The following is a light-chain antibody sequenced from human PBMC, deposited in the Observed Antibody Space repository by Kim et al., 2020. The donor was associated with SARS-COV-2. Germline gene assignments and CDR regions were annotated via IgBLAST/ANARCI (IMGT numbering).Light chain of an antibody. CDR1: SSDVGTYNY. J-gene: IGLJ2*01. V-gene: IGLV2-14*03. CDR2: YVS. CDR3: NSYTTSSTWI. Sequence: GKSITISCSGSSSDVGTYNYVSWYQQHPGKAPKLIIFYVSDRPSGVSNRFSGSKSANTASLTISGLQPEDEADYYCNSYTTSSTWIFGGGTKVTVL.